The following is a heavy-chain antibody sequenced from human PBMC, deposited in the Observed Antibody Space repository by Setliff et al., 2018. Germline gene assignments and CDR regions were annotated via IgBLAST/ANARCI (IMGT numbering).Heavy chain of an antibody. D-gene: IGHD6-13*01. CDR3: AREAVYSSSWYFYYYGMDV. CDR2: IYYSGST. Sequence: PSETLSLTYTVSGGSISSSRHCWGWIRQPPGKGLEWIGTIYYSGSTYYNPSLKSRVTISVDTSKNQFSLKLSSVTAADTAVYYCAREAVYSSSWYFYYYGMDVWGQGTTVTVSS. J-gene: IGHJ6*02. CDR1: GGSISSSRHC. V-gene: IGHV4-39*07.